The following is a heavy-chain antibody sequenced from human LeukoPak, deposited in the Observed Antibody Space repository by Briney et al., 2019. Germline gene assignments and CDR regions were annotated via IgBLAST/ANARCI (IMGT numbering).Heavy chain of an antibody. CDR1: GFTFSNYL. J-gene: IGHJ4*02. V-gene: IGHV3-23*01. Sequence: PGGSLSLSCVASGFTFSNYLMNWVRQAPGKGLEWVSGISHSGSSIYYADSVKGRFTISGDNSKNTLYLQMDRLRVEDTAVYHCAMALDYWGQGTLVTVSS. CDR2: ISHSGSSI. CDR3: AMALDY.